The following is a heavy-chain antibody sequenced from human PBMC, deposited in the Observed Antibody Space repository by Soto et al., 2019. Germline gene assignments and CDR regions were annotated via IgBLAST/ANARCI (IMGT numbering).Heavy chain of an antibody. D-gene: IGHD6-19*01. CDR3: AKDRGGWITYYFDY. CDR1: RFAFDGYA. Sequence: GGSLRLSCAASRFAFDGYAMTWVRQAPGKGLEWVSTISSTGGSTYYADSVKGRFTISRDNSKNTLYLQMNSLRAEDTAVYYCAKDRGGWITYYFDYWGQGTLDTVSS. V-gene: IGHV3-23*01. CDR2: ISSTGGST. J-gene: IGHJ4*02.